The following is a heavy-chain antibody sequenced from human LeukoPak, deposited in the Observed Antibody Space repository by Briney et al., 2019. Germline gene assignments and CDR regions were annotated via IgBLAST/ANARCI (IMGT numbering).Heavy chain of an antibody. Sequence: GGSLRLSCAASGNTFGGYWLNWVRQAPGKGLEWVSVIYSDGSTYYTDSVKGRFTISRDSSKNTLSLQMNSLRAEDTAVYYCARCTSGYYGYYFEFWGQGTLLTVSS. CDR3: ARCTSGYYGYYFEF. J-gene: IGHJ4*02. CDR2: IYSDGST. V-gene: IGHV3-66*02. D-gene: IGHD3-22*01. CDR1: GNTFGGYW.